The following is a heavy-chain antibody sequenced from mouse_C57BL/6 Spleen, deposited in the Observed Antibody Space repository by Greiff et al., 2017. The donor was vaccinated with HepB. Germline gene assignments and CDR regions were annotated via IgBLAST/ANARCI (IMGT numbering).Heavy chain of an antibody. CDR2: IYPGSGST. J-gene: IGHJ3*01. Sequence: QVQLQQPGAELVKPGASVKMSCKASGYTFTSYWITWVKQRPGQGLEWIGDIYPGSGSTNYNEKFKSKATLTVDTSSSTAYMQLSSLTSEDSAVYYCARDHYGSSYASFAYWGQGTLVTVSA. D-gene: IGHD1-1*01. CDR1: GYTFTSYW. V-gene: IGHV1-55*01. CDR3: ARDHYGSSYASFAY.